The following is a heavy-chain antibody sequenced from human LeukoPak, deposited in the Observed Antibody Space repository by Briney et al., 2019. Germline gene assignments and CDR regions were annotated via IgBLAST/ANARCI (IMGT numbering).Heavy chain of an antibody. J-gene: IGHJ4*02. CDR2: IYYSGST. CDR3: ARGWTAMVNFDY. CDR1: GGSISSGGYY. V-gene: IGHV4-31*03. Sequence: SQTLSLTCTVSGGSISSGGYYWSWLRQHPGKGLEWIGYIYYSGSTYYNPSLKSRVTISVHTSKNQFSLKLSSVTAADTAVYYCARGWTAMVNFDYWGQGTLVTVSS. D-gene: IGHD5-18*01.